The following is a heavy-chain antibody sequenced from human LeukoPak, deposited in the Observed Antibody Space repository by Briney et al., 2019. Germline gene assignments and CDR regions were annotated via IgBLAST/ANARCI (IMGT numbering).Heavy chain of an antibody. CDR2: IDWDDDK. CDR3: ARVRGGIATAGTRDAFDV. J-gene: IGHJ3*01. Sequence: SGPTLVNPTQTLTLTCTFSGFSLSTRGMCVSWIRQPPGKALEWLARIDWDDDKYYTTSLKTRLTISKDTSKNQVVLTMTNMDPVDTATYYCARVRGGIATAGTRDAFDVWGQGTMVTVSS. D-gene: IGHD6-13*01. CDR1: GFSLSTRGMC. V-gene: IGHV2-70*11.